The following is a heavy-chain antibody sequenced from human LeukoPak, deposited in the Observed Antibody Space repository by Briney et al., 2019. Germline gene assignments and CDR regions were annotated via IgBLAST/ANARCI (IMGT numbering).Heavy chain of an antibody. CDR2: IYSGGST. Sequence: GGSLRLSCAASGFTVSSNYTSWVRQAPGKGLEWVSVIYSGGSTYYADSVKGRFTISRDNSKNTLYLQMNSLRAEDTAVYYCARPIGIQLYYGMDVWGQGTTVTVSS. CDR3: ARPIGIQLYYGMDV. CDR1: GFTVSSNY. V-gene: IGHV3-53*01. D-gene: IGHD5-18*01. J-gene: IGHJ6*02.